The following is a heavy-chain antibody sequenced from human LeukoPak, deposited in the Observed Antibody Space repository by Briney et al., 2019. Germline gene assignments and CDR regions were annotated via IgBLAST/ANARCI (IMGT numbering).Heavy chain of an antibody. D-gene: IGHD3-16*02. CDR2: INHSGST. CDR1: GGSFSGYY. Sequence: SETLSLTCAVYGGSFSGYYWSWIRQPPGKGLEWIGEINHSGSTNYNPSLKSRVTISVDTSKNQFSLKLSSATAADTAVYYCARGPPSYDYVWGSYRYFNAFDIWGQGTMVTVSS. CDR3: ARGPPSYDYVWGSYRYFNAFDI. V-gene: IGHV4-34*01. J-gene: IGHJ3*02.